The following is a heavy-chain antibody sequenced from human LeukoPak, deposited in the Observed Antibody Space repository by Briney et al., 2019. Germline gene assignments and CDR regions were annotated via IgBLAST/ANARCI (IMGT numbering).Heavy chain of an antibody. CDR3: ARDRGYNLDY. J-gene: IGHJ4*02. D-gene: IGHD5-24*01. CDR1: GFTFSSYW. Sequence: GGSLRLSCAASGFTFSSYWMHWVRQAPGKGLVWVSHINSDGSNTNYADSVKGRFTISRDNAENTLYLQMNGLTAEDTAVYYCARDRGYNLDYWGQGTLVTVSS. V-gene: IGHV3-74*01. CDR2: INSDGSNT.